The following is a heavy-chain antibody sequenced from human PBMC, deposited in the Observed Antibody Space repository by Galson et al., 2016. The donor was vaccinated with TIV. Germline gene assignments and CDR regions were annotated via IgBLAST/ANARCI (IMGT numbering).Heavy chain of an antibody. Sequence: LRLSCAASGFMFSDYAMHWVRQAPGKGLEWVAVVSYDGSNKQYADSVKGQLTISRDNSKNTLDLQLSSLRLDDTAVYYCVRDPLVAGATPDYWGQGTRVTVSS. V-gene: IGHV3-30*04. D-gene: IGHD1-26*01. CDR3: VRDPLVAGATPDY. CDR2: VSYDGSNK. CDR1: GFMFSDYA. J-gene: IGHJ4*02.